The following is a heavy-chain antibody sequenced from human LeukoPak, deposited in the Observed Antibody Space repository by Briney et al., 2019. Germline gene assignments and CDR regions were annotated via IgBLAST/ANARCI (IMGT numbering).Heavy chain of an antibody. J-gene: IGHJ4*02. CDR2: ISGGGGST. CDR1: GFTFSSYA. D-gene: IGHD2-2*01. V-gene: IGHV3-23*01. Sequence: PGGSLRLSCAASGFTFSSYAMSWVRQAPGKGLEWVSAISGGGGSTYYADSVKGRFTISRDTSKNTLYVQMNSLRAEDTAVYYCAKGGDCSSSICYAIDYWGQGTLVIVSS. CDR3: AKGGDCSSSICYAIDY.